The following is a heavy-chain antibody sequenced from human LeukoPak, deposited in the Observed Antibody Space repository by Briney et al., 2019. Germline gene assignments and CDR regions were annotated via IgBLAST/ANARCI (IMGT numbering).Heavy chain of an antibody. CDR2: INPNSGGT. CDR1: GYTFTGYY. Sequence: VASVKVSCKASGYTFTGYYMHWVRQAPGQGLEWMGWINPNSGGTNYAQKFQGRVTMTRDTSISTAYMELSRLRSDDTAVYYCARFRSSGYSNAFDIWGQGTMVTVSS. CDR3: ARFRSSGYSNAFDI. D-gene: IGHD3-22*01. V-gene: IGHV1-2*02. J-gene: IGHJ3*02.